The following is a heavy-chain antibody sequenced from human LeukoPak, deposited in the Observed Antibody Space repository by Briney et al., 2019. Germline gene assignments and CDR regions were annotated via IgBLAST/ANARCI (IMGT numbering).Heavy chain of an antibody. Sequence: GGSLRLSCAASGFTLTNYPMSWVRQAPGRGLEWVSSMSARGGGSYYADSVKGRFTISRDSSRNTLFLHMNTLRAEDTAIYYCAKDRTVGASYWYFDLWGRGTLVTVSS. J-gene: IGHJ2*01. D-gene: IGHD1-26*01. CDR3: AKDRTVGASYWYFDL. CDR2: MSARGGGS. CDR1: GFTLTNYP. V-gene: IGHV3-23*01.